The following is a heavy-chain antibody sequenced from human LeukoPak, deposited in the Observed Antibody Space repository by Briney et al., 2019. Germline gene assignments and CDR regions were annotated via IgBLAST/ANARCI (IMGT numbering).Heavy chain of an antibody. CDR2: ISGSGGST. CDR1: GFTFSSYA. CDR3: ARVLADMITFGGAISTSGFDY. Sequence: GGSLRLSCAASGFTFSSYAMSWVRQAPGKGLEWVSAISGSGGSTYYADSVKGRFTISRDNSKNTLYLQMNSLRAEDTAVYYCARVLADMITFGGAISTSGFDYWGQGTLVTVSS. D-gene: IGHD3-16*01. V-gene: IGHV3-23*01. J-gene: IGHJ4*02.